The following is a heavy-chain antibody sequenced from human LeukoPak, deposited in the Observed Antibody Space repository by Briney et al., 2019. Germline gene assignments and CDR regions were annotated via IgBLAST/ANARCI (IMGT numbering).Heavy chain of an antibody. CDR3: ARTSSAYFDY. CDR2: ISENGRNT. Sequence: PGGSLRLSCVASGFTFRNYWMHWVRQAPGEGLVWVSRISENGRNTYYADSVKGRFTISRDNAKNSLYLQMDSLRAEDTAVYFCARTSSAYFDYWGQGTLVTVSS. J-gene: IGHJ4*02. V-gene: IGHV3-74*01. CDR1: GFTFRNYW. D-gene: IGHD1-26*01.